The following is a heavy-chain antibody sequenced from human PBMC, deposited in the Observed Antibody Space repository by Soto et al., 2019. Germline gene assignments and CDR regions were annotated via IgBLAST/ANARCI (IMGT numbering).Heavy chain of an antibody. CDR1: GFTFSSYG. V-gene: IGHV3-30*18. CDR3: AKDPRTYYDFWSGQTFDY. CDR2: ISYDGSNK. Sequence: QVQLVESGGGVVQPGRSLRLSCAASGFTFSSYGMHWVRQAPGKGLEWVAVISYDGSNKYYADSVKGRFTISRDNSENTLYLQMSSLRAEDTAVYYCAKDPRTYYDFWSGQTFDYCGQGTLVTVSS. J-gene: IGHJ4*02. D-gene: IGHD3-3*01.